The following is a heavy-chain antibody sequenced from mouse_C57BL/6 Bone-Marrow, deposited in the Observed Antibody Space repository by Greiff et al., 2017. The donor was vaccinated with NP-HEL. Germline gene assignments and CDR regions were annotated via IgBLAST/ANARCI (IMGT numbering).Heavy chain of an antibody. J-gene: IGHJ4*01. CDR1: GYSITSGYY. V-gene: IGHV3-6*01. CDR3: ARDDYDEVYAMDY. Sequence: EVKLMESGPGLVKPSQSLSLTCSVTGYSITSGYYWNWIRQFPGNKLEWMGYISYDGSNNYNPSLKNRISITRDTSKNQFFLKLNSVTTEDTATYYCARDDYDEVYAMDYWGQGTSVTVSS. CDR2: ISYDGSN. D-gene: IGHD2-4*01.